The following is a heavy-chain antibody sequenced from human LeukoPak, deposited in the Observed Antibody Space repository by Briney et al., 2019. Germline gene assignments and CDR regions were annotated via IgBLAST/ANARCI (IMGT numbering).Heavy chain of an antibody. V-gene: IGHV4-59*08. D-gene: IGHD6-19*01. CDR2: IYYSGST. CDR1: GGSISSYY. CDR3: ARRDSSGWYYLDY. J-gene: IGHJ4*02. Sequence: PSETLSLTCTVSGGSISSYYWSWIRQPPGKGLEWIGYIYYSGSTNYNPSLKSRVTISVDTSKNQFSLKLSSVTAADTAVYYCARRDSSGWYYLDYWGQGTLVTVSS.